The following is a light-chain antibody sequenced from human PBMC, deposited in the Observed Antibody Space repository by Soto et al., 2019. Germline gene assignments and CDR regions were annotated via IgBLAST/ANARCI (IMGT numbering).Light chain of an antibody. J-gene: IGKJ2*01. CDR2: GAS. V-gene: IGKV3-20*01. CDR1: QSVSSSY. CDR3: QQYGSSLYT. Sequence: EIVLTQSPGTLSLSPGERATLSCRASQSVSSSYSAWYQQKPGQPPSLLFYGASTRTTGIPAMFVGSGSATDITLNISRLEPEGFAVYFWQQYGSSLYTFGHGTKLEIK.